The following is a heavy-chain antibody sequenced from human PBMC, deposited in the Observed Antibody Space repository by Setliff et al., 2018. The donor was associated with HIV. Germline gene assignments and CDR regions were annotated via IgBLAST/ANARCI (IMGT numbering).Heavy chain of an antibody. CDR2: VSYTGAT. CDR3: ARLSTTSLDFDS. D-gene: IGHD2-2*01. Sequence: SETLSLTCTVSGGSISSGDYYWSWIRQPPGKGLEWIGFVSYTGATHYSPSRKSRITISVDTSKNQFSLKLSSVTAADTAVYYCARLSTTSLDFDSWGQGTLVTVS. CDR1: GGSISSGDYY. J-gene: IGHJ4*02. V-gene: IGHV4-30-4*01.